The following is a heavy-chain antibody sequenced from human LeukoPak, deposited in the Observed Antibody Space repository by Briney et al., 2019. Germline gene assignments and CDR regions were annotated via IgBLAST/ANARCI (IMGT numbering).Heavy chain of an antibody. J-gene: IGHJ4*02. Sequence: PSETLSLTCSVSGGSIISYYWSWIRQPPGKGLEWIGYIYYSGSTNYNPSLKSRVTISVDTSKNQFSLKLSSVTAADTAVYYCARTAVDTAHDYWGQGTLVTVSS. CDR2: IYYSGST. D-gene: IGHD5-18*01. CDR1: GGSIISYY. CDR3: ARTAVDTAHDY. V-gene: IGHV4-59*01.